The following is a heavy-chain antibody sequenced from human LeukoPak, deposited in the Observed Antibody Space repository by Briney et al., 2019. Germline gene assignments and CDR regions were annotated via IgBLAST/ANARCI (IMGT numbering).Heavy chain of an antibody. CDR2: ISSSSSPI. CDR3: ARGPHKWGSRPLPLDY. CDR1: GFIFSSYS. J-gene: IGHJ4*02. V-gene: IGHV3-48*01. D-gene: IGHD3-16*01. Sequence: GGSLRLSCAASGFIFSSYSMNWVRPAPGKGLEWVSYISSSSSPIYYADSLKGPFTISRDNAKNSLYLQMNSLRAEDTGVYYCARGPHKWGSRPLPLDYWGQGTLVTVSS.